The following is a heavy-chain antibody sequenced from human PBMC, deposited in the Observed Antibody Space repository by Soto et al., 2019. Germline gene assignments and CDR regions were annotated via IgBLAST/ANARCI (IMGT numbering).Heavy chain of an antibody. CDR1: GGTFSSYT. V-gene: IGHV1-69*02. CDR2: IIPILGIA. Sequence: GASVKVSCKASGGTFSSYTISWVRQAPGQGLEWMGRIIPILGIANYAQKFQGRVTITADKSTSTAYMELSSLRSEDTAVYYCASAGPNQGYYYYYMDVWGKGTTVTVSS. CDR3: ASAGPNQGYYYYYMDV. J-gene: IGHJ6*03. D-gene: IGHD2-8*01.